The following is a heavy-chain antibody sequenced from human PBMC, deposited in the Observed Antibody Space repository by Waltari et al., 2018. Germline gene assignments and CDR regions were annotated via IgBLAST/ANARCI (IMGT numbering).Heavy chain of an antibody. CDR2: IYYSGST. D-gene: IGHD1-26*01. CDR3: ACIESGDGGAFDI. V-gene: IGHV4-59*08. Sequence: QVQLQESGPGLVKPSETLSLTCTVSGGTISSYYWSWLRQPLGNRLECSGYIYYSGSTNCNPSLTSRVTMSVDTPKNQFSLKLSSVTSADAAVYYCACIESGDGGAFDIWGQGTMVTVSS. J-gene: IGHJ3*02. CDR1: GGTISSYY.